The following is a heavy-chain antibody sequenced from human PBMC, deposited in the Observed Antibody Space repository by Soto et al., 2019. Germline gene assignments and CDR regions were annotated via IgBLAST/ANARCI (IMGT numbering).Heavy chain of an antibody. D-gene: IGHD3-22*01. CDR1: GYTLTRYS. CDR2: INAGNGNT. J-gene: IGHJ4*02. CDR3: AILGTYYFDNSDNYFDF. V-gene: IGHV1-3*05. Sequence: QVQLVQSGAEEMKPGASVKVSCKASGYTLTRYSIHWVRQAPGQRLEWMGWINAGNGNTKFSQKFQGRXTXSXXTSASTAYMELSGLRSEDTAVYYCAILGTYYFDNSDNYFDFWGQGTLVTVSS.